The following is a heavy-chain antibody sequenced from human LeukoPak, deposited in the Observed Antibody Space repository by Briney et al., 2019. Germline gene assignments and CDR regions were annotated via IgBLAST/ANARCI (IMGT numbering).Heavy chain of an antibody. CDR1: GYTFTGYY. CDR2: INPNSGGT. D-gene: IGHD5-24*01. V-gene: IGHV1-2*02. CDR3: ARGIGYRTPSDY. J-gene: IGHJ4*02. Sequence: ASVKASCKASGYTFTGYYMHWVRQAPGQGLEWMGWINPNSGGTNYAQKFQGRVTMTRDTSISTAYMELSRLRSDDTAVYYCARGIGYRTPSDYWGQGTLVTVSS.